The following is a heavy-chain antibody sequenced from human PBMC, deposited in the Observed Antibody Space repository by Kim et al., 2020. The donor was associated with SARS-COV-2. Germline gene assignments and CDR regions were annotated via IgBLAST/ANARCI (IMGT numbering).Heavy chain of an antibody. D-gene: IGHD6-19*01. CDR1: GFTFSSYA. CDR2: ISGSGGTT. V-gene: IGHV3-23*01. J-gene: IGHJ4*02. Sequence: GGSLRLSCAASGFTFSSYAMTWVRQAPGKGLEWVSGISGSGGTTYYADSVKDRFAISRDNSKNTLYLQMNSLRAEDTAVYYCAKGRGYSSGCTDYWGQGTLVTVSS. CDR3: AKGRGYSSGCTDY.